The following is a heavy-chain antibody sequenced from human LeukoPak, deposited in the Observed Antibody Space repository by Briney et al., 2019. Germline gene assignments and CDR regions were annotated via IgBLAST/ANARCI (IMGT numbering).Heavy chain of an antibody. J-gene: IGHJ6*03. Sequence: PSETLSLTCTVSGGSISSGSYYWSCIRQPAGKGLEWIGRIYTGGSTNYNPSLKSRVTISVDTSKNQFSLKLSSVTAADTAVYYCARHPLPGWRWNYYYYYMDVWGKGTTVTISS. CDR1: GGSISSGSYY. V-gene: IGHV4-61*02. CDR2: IYTGGST. CDR3: ARHPLPGWRWNYYYYYMDV. D-gene: IGHD4-23*01.